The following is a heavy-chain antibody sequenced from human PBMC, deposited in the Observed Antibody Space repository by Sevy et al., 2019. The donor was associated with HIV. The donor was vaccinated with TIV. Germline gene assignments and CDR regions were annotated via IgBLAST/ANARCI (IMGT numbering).Heavy chain of an antibody. CDR1: GFTFSTYG. D-gene: IGHD2-21*01. CDR3: AKAFGDCGGDCYSVDAYYYYMDV. V-gene: IGHV3-30*02. CDR2: IRYDGSNK. J-gene: IGHJ6*03. Sequence: GGSLRLSCAASGFTFSTYGMHWVRQAPGKGLEWVAFIRYDGSNKYYADSVKGRFTISRDNSYNTLFLQMNSLRAEDTAVYYCAKAFGDCGGDCYSVDAYYYYMDVWGKWTTVTVSS.